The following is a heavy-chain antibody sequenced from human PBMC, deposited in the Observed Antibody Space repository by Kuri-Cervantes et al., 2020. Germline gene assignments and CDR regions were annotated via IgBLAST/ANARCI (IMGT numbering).Heavy chain of an antibody. J-gene: IGHJ4*02. V-gene: IGHV1-3*02. CDR2: SNAGNGNT. D-gene: IGHD5-18*01. CDR3: ARAAAARTAMVTWFDY. Sequence: ASVKVSCKASGYTFTSYAMHWVRQAPGQRLEWVGWSNAGNGNTKYSQEFQGRVTITRDTSASTAYMELSSLRSEDTAVYYCARAAAARTAMVTWFDYWGQGTLVTVSS. CDR1: GYTFTSYA.